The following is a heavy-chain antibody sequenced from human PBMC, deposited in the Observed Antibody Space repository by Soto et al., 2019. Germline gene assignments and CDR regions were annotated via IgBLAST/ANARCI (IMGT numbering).Heavy chain of an antibody. V-gene: IGHV1-18*01. CDR3: ARPSTSYGDYGWALPY. CDR2: VSAHTGDS. D-gene: IGHD4-17*01. CDR1: GYPFGGYA. J-gene: IGHJ4*02. Sequence: QVQLVQSGAEVKKPGASVKVSCKASGYPFGGYAIGWVRQAPGQGLEWMGWVSAHTGDSGYAQRFQGRVTLTTETSTSRAYMELRGLRSDDTAVYYCARPSTSYGDYGWALPYWGPGTLVTVSS.